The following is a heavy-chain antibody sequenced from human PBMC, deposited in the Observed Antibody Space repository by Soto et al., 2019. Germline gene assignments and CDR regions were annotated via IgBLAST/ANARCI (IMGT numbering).Heavy chain of an antibody. V-gene: IGHV4-34*01. D-gene: IGHD5-18*01. CDR1: GGSFSGYY. CDR3: ARGPRGYSYGSRLDY. CDR2: INHSGST. J-gene: IGHJ4*02. Sequence: TSETLSLTCAVYGGSFSGYYWSWIRQPPGKGLEWIGEINHSGSTNYNPSLKSRVTISVDTSKNQFSLKLSSVTAADTAVYYCARGPRGYSYGSRLDYWGQGTLVTVSS.